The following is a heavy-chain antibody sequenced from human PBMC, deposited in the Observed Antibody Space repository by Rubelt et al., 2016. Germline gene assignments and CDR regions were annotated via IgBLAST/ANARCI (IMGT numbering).Heavy chain of an antibody. D-gene: IGHD5-18*01. CDR2: IYYSGST. J-gene: IGHJ4*02. CDR3: ARRRGYSYGPFDY. Sequence: QLQLQESGPGLVKPSETLSLTCTVSGGSISSSSYYWGWIRQPPGKGLEWIGSIYYSGSTYYNPSLKSRVTMSVDTSKNQFSLKLSSVTAADTAVYYCARRRGYSYGPFDYWGQGTLVTVSS. V-gene: IGHV4-39*01. CDR1: GGSISSSSYY.